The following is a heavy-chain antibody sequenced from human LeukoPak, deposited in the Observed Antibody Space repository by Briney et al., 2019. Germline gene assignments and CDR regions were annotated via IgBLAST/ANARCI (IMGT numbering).Heavy chain of an antibody. D-gene: IGHD5-18*01. CDR1: GFTFSNYD. Sequence: GGTPRLSCAASGFTFSNYDMTWVRQAPGKGLEWVSAISGNGGYTYYADSIKGRFTISRDNSKNTLYLQMNSLRAEDTAVYYCAKGAQLWLRGRIYWGQRTLVTVSS. V-gene: IGHV3-23*01. CDR2: ISGNGGYT. J-gene: IGHJ4*02. CDR3: AKGAQLWLRGRIY.